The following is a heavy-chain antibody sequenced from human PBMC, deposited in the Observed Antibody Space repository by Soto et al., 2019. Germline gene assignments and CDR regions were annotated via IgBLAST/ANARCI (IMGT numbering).Heavy chain of an antibody. CDR2: ISSSSSFI. CDR3: AKGLQDFDH. V-gene: IGHV3-21*01. CDR1: GFTFSDYT. Sequence: GGSLRLSXAPSGFTFSDYTMNWVRQAPGKGLEWVSSISSSSSFIYYSDSVKGRFTISRDNDRNSLYLQMTSLRGEDTAVYYCAKGLQDFDHWGQGTPVTVSS. J-gene: IGHJ4*02.